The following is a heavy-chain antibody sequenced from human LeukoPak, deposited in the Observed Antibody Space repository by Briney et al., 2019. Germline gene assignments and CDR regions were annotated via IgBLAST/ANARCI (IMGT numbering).Heavy chain of an antibody. V-gene: IGHV3-23*01. CDR3: AKDQDFWSGYYTN. Sequence: GGSLRLSCAASGFTFSSDAMSWVRQAPGKGLEWVSAVSGNGGSTYYADSVKGRFTISRDNSKNTLYLQMNSLRAEDTAVYYCAKDQDFWSGYYTNWGQGTLVTVSS. CDR2: VSGNGGST. D-gene: IGHD3-3*01. J-gene: IGHJ4*02. CDR1: GFTFSSDA.